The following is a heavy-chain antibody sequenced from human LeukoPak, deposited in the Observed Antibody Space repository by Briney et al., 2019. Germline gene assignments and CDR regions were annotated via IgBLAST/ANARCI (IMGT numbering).Heavy chain of an antibody. V-gene: IGHV1-18*03. J-gene: IGHJ4*02. CDR1: GYTFIGYY. CDR3: AREDYGSGGIDY. D-gene: IGHD3-10*01. CDR2: ISAYNGNT. Sequence: GASVKVSCKTSGYTFIGYYMHWVRQAPGQGLEWMGWISAYNGNTNYAQKLQGRVTMTTDTSASTAYMELSSLRSEDMAVYYCAREDYGSGGIDYWGQGTLVTVSS.